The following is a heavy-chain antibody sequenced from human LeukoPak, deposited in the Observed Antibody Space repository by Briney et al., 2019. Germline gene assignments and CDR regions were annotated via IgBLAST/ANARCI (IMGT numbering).Heavy chain of an antibody. CDR3: ARATGQEEWLSWGIFDY. D-gene: IGHD6-19*01. V-gene: IGHV6-1*01. CDR1: GDSVSSNSAA. Sequence: LSQTLSLTCAISGDSVSSNSAAWNWIRQSPSRGLEWLGRTYYRSKWYNDYAVSVKSRITINPDTSKNQFSLQLNSVTPEDTAVYYCARATGQEEWLSWGIFDYWGQGTLVTVSS. J-gene: IGHJ4*02. CDR2: TYYRSKWYN.